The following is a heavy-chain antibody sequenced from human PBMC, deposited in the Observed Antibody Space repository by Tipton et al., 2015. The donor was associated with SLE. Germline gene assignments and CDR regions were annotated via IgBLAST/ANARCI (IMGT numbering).Heavy chain of an antibody. V-gene: IGHV1-18*01. CDR1: GYTFTSYG. CDR3: ARVALSGYSYGLYYFDY. D-gene: IGHD5-18*01. Sequence: QLVQSGPEVKKPGASVKVSCKASGYTFTSYGISWVRQAPGQGLEWMGWISAYNGNTNYAQKLQGRVTMTTDTSTGTAYMELRSLRSDDTAVYYCARVALSGYSYGLYYFDYWGQGTLVTVSS. J-gene: IGHJ4*02. CDR2: ISAYNGNT.